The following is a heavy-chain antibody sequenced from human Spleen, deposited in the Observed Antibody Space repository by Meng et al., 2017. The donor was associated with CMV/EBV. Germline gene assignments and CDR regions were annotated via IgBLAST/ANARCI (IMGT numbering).Heavy chain of an antibody. CDR2: VTDNGRRT. CDR1: GFTFSSYA. V-gene: IGHV3-64*02. D-gene: IGHD4/OR15-4a*01. CDR3: ARGRGATTSYGLDV. J-gene: IGHJ6*02. Sequence: GGPLRLSCAVSGFTFSSYAMVWVRQVPGKGLEYVSSVTDNGRRTYYADSVKGRFTISRDNSMNTLYLQMSSLRAEDTAVYYCARGRGATTSYGLDVWGQGTTVTVSS.